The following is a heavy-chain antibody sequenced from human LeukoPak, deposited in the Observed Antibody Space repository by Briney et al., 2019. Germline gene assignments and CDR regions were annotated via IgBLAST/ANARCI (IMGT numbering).Heavy chain of an antibody. V-gene: IGHV1-2*02. CDR1: GYTFTGYY. J-gene: IGHJ4*02. Sequence: ASVNVSCKASGYTFTGYYMHWVRQAPGQGLELMGWINPNSGGTNYAQKFQGRVTMTRDTSISTAYMELSRLRSDDTAVYYCARGAQVLRYFDWLLSHWGQGTLVTVSS. D-gene: IGHD3-9*01. CDR3: ARGAQVLRYFDWLLSH. CDR2: INPNSGGT.